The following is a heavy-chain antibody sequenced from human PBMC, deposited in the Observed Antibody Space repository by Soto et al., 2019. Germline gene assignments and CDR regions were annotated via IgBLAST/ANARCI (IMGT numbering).Heavy chain of an antibody. Sequence: PSETLSLTCTVSGGSISSGGYYWSWIRQHPGKGLEWIGYIYYSGSTYYNPSLKSRVTISVDTSKNQFSLKLSSVTAADTAVYYCARVRYYGSRNWFDPWGQGTLVTXSS. CDR2: IYYSGST. CDR1: GGSISSGGYY. J-gene: IGHJ5*02. D-gene: IGHD3-10*01. V-gene: IGHV4-31*03. CDR3: ARVRYYGSRNWFDP.